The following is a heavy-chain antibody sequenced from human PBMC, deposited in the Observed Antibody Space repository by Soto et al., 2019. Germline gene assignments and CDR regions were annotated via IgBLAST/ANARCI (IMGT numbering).Heavy chain of an antibody. Sequence: QVQLQESGPGLVKPSQNLSLTCTVSGGSCRSGAYYWSWVRRHPGMGLEWIGYISYRGTPYYNPYLKSRLTISVDASKNQFALRLSSVTAADTAVYYCARVSAPGTRWCDPWGQGTLVTVSS. CDR2: ISYRGTP. CDR1: GGSCRSGAYY. V-gene: IGHV4-31*03. CDR3: ARVSAPGTRWCDP. D-gene: IGHD6-13*01. J-gene: IGHJ5*02.